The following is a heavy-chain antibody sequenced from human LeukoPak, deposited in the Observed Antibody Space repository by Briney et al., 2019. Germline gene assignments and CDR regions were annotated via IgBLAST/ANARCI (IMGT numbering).Heavy chain of an antibody. CDR2: IYYSEST. CDR3: ARVDYGDAFPDY. Sequence: PSETLSLPFTVSGGSLSSSRYYWGWIRPPPGKGLEGIGGIYYSESTYYNPSLKSRVTISVDTSKNQFSLKLSSVTAADTAVYYCARVDYGDAFPDYWGQGTLVTVSS. D-gene: IGHD4-17*01. J-gene: IGHJ4*02. CDR1: GGSLSSSRYY. V-gene: IGHV4-39*01.